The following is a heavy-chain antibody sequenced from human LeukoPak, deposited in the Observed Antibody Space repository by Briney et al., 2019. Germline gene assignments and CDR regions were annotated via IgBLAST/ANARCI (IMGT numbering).Heavy chain of an antibody. J-gene: IGHJ4*02. Sequence: SETLSLTCAVYGGSFSGYYWSWIRQPPGKGLEWIGEINHSGSTNYNPSLKCRVTISVDTSKNQFSLKLSSVTAADTAVYYCARGEDSSDYYYSFDYWGQGTLVTVSS. CDR2: INHSGST. D-gene: IGHD3-22*01. CDR1: GGSFSGYY. V-gene: IGHV4-34*01. CDR3: ARGEDSSDYYYSFDY.